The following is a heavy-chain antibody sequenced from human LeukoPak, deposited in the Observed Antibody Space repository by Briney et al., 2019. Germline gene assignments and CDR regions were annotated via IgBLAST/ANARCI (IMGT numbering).Heavy chain of an antibody. J-gene: IGHJ5*02. CDR2: IYYRVSI. CDR3: ARRRTGGGSSTNWFDP. CDR1: GGSISSYY. V-gene: IGHV4-59*01. D-gene: IGHD2-15*01. Sequence: SETLSDTCTVSGGSISSYYWSWIRQPPGRGREWMWHIYYRVSINYNPSLTSRVTISVHASKNQFSLKLSSVTAADTALQYCARRRTGGGSSTNWFDPWGGGPLVVASS.